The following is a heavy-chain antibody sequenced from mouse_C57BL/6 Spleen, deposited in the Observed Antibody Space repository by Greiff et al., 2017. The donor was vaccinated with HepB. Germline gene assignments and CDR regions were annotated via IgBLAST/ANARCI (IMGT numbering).Heavy chain of an antibody. CDR2: IWSGGST. V-gene: IGHV2-2*01. J-gene: IGHJ2*01. D-gene: IGHD2-3*01. Sequence: VMLVESGPGLVQPSQSLSITCTVSGFSLTSYGVHWVRQSPGKGLEWLGVIWSGGSTDYNAAFISRLSISKDNSKSQVFFKMNSLQADDTAIYYCASPDGYYNYFDYWGQGTTLTVSS. CDR1: GFSLTSYG. CDR3: ASPDGYYNYFDY.